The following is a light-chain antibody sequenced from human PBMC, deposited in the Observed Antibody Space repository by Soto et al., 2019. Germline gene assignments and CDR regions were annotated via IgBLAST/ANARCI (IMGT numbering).Light chain of an antibody. CDR3: QQYSSYSVFT. CDR2: QTS. J-gene: IGKJ3*01. CDR1: QDIGVW. Sequence: DIQMTQSPSTLSASVGDRVIITCRASQDIGVWLAWYQQKPGKAPKLLIYQTSTLESGVPSRFSGSRSGTEFTLTISCLQPDDFATYYRQQYSSYSVFTFGPGTKVDIK. V-gene: IGKV1-5*03.